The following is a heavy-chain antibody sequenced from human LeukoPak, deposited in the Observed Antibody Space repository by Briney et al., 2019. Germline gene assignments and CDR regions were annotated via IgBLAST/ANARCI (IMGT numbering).Heavy chain of an antibody. V-gene: IGHV3-49*04. CDR3: TRGVAGSGYYGSGSYLGMDV. J-gene: IGHJ6*02. D-gene: IGHD3-10*01. CDR2: IRSKPYGGTT. Sequence: GGSLRLSCAASGFTFSTYAMTWVRQAPGKGLEWVGFIRSKPYGGTTKYVASVKGRFTISRDDSKSIAYLQMNSLKTEDTAVYYCTRGVAGSGYYGSGSYLGMDVWGQGTTVTVSS. CDR1: GFTFSTYA.